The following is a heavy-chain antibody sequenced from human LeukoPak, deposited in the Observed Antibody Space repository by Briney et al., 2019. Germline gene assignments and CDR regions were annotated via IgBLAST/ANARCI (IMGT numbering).Heavy chain of an antibody. D-gene: IGHD3-10*01. Sequence: GGSLRLSCAASGFTFSSYWMSWVRQAPGKGLEWVANIKQDGSEKYYVDSVKGRFTISRDNAKNSLYLQMNSLRAEDTAVYYCARDTGAGSVGYYYGMDVWGKGTTVTVSS. V-gene: IGHV3-7*03. J-gene: IGHJ6*04. CDR1: GFTFSSYW. CDR2: IKQDGSEK. CDR3: ARDTGAGSVGYYYGMDV.